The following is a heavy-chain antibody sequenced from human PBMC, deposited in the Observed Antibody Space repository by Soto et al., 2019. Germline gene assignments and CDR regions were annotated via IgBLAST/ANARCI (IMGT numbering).Heavy chain of an antibody. V-gene: IGHV1-2*02. D-gene: IGHD2-21*02. CDR3: ARDLFQVVVTAQEGHGMDV. CDR1: GYTFTGYY. CDR2: INPNSGDT. Sequence: GASVKVSCKSSGYTFTGYYMHWVRQAPGQGLEWMGWINPNSGDTNYAQKFQGRVTMTRDTSISTAYMELSRLRSDDTAVYYCARDLFQVVVTAQEGHGMDVWGQGTTVTVYS. J-gene: IGHJ6*02.